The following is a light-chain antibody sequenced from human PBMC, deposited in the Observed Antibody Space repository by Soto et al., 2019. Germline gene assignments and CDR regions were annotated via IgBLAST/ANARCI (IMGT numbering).Light chain of an antibody. Sequence: DIQMTQSPSTLSASVGDRVTMTCRASESIRTWLAWYQHKPGKAPKFLIYDASSLESGVPSRFSGSGSGTEFTLTISSLQPDDFATYYCQQFDNWPWTFGQGTKVDIK. J-gene: IGKJ1*01. V-gene: IGKV1-5*01. CDR1: ESIRTW. CDR3: QQFDNWPWT. CDR2: DAS.